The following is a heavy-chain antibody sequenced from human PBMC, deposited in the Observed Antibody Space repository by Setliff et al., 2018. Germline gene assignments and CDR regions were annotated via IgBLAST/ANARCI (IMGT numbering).Heavy chain of an antibody. V-gene: IGHV1-3*01. J-gene: IGHJ6*02. CDR3: AASVGGAPFYYGLDV. Sequence: ASVKVSCKASGYTSTTNALHWARQAPGQSLEWMGWITAGNGDTKYSQKFQGRITITRDTSATTFYMELSSLRSEDTALYSCAASVGGAPFYYGLDVWGQGTTVTVSS. D-gene: IGHD2-15*01. CDR2: ITAGNGDT. CDR1: GYTSTTNA.